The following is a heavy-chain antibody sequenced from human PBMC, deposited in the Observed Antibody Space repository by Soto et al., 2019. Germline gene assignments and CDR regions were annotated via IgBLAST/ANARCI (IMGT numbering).Heavy chain of an antibody. D-gene: IGHD5-12*01. CDR1: GGSFSGYY. J-gene: IGHJ4*02. CDR2: INHSGIT. V-gene: IGHV4-34*01. CDR3: ARQYSGYDFGGPEAIAY. Sequence: SLTLSLTCAVYGGSFSGYYWSWIRQPPGKGLEWIGEINHSGITNYNPSLQSRVTISVDTSKNQFSLKVNSVPAADTAVYYCARQYSGYDFGGPEAIAYWGQGPLVTVSS.